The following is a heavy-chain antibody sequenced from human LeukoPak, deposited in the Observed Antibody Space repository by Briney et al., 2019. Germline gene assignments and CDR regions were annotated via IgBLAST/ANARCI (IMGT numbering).Heavy chain of an antibody. CDR2: ISYDGNKR. V-gene: IGHV3-30-3*01. J-gene: IGHJ3*02. CDR1: GFTFSSYA. D-gene: IGHD3-22*01. Sequence: PGGSLRLSCAASGFTFSSYAMHWVRQAPGKGLEWVAVISYDGNKRYYADSVKGRFTISRDNSKNTLYLQMNSLRAEDTAVYYCARVGDYYDRSGYAFDIWGQGTMVTVSS. CDR3: ARVGDYYDRSGYAFDI.